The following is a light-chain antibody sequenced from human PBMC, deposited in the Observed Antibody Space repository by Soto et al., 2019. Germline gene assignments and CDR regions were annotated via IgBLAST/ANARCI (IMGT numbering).Light chain of an antibody. J-gene: IGKJ1*01. V-gene: IGKV3-15*01. CDR2: GAS. CDR3: QQFKNWPRT. Sequence: EIVMTQSPATLSVSPGERATLSCRASQSVSSNLAWYQQNPGQAPRLLIYGASTRATGIPARFSGSGSGTEFTLTISRLQSEDVAVYYCQQFKNWPRTFGQGTKVEIK. CDR1: QSVSSN.